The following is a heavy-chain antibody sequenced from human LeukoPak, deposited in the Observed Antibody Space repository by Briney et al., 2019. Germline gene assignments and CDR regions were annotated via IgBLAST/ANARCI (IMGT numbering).Heavy chain of an antibody. V-gene: IGHV1-18*04. J-gene: IGHJ1*01. CDR1: GYTFTTYG. Sequence: ASVKVSCKASGYTFTTYGISWVRQSPGQGLEWMGWISPYNGNTNYAQKLQGRVTMTTDTSTSTAYMELRSLRSDDTAVYYCARDQSQWRAEYFQHWGQGTLVTVSS. CDR3: ARDQSQWRAEYFQH. CDR2: ISPYNGNT. D-gene: IGHD6-19*01.